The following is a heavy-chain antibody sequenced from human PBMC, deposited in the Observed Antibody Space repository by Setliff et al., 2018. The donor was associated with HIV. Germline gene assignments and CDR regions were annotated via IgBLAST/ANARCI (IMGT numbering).Heavy chain of an antibody. CDR2: IYYTGST. D-gene: IGHD3-22*01. CDR1: GYSISSGYY. Sequence: SETLSLTCAVSGYSISSGYYWGWIRQPPGKGLEWIGSIYYTGSTYYNPSLKSRITVSVDTSMNQFSLNLRSVTAADTAVYYCARRGYSYDTSGYYYYFDYWGQGTLVTVSS. CDR3: ARRGYSYDTSGYYYYFDY. V-gene: IGHV4-38-2*01. J-gene: IGHJ4*02.